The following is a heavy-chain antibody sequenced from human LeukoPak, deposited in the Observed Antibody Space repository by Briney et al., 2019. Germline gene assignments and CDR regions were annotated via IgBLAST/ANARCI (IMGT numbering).Heavy chain of an antibody. V-gene: IGHV3-21*01. Sequence: GGSLRLSCAASGFTFSSYSMNWVRQAPGKGLEWVSSISSSSSYIYYADSVKGRFTISRDNAKNSLYLQMNSLRAEDTAVYYCESQRGYDIQKRDYWGQGNLVTVSS. CDR1: GFTFSSYS. CDR3: ESQRGYDIQKRDY. J-gene: IGHJ4*02. CDR2: ISSSSSYI. D-gene: IGHD3-9*01.